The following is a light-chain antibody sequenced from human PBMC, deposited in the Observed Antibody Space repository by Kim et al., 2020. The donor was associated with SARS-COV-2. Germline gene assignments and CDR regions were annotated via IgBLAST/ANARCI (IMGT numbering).Light chain of an antibody. CDR1: QSVSSN. CDR2: GAS. J-gene: IGKJ1*01. V-gene: IGKV3-15*01. Sequence: VSPGERATLSCRASQSVSSNLAWYQQKPGQAPRLLIYGASTRATGIPARFSGSGSGTEFTLTISSLQSEDLAVYYCQQYKNWPRTFGQGTKVDIK. CDR3: QQYKNWPRT.